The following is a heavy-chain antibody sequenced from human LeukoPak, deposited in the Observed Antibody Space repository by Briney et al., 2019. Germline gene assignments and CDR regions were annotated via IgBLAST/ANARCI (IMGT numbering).Heavy chain of an antibody. CDR2: ISSSSSYI. D-gene: IGHD4-17*01. V-gene: IGHV3-21*06. Sequence: GGSLRLSCAASGFTFSTYSMNWVRQAPGKGLEWVSSISSSSSYIYYADSVKGRSTISRDNAKNSLYLQMSSLRAEDTAVYYCARDPEHGDYYYYYYMDVWGKGTTVTVSS. CDR1: GFTFSTYS. CDR3: ARDPEHGDYYYYYYMDV. J-gene: IGHJ6*03.